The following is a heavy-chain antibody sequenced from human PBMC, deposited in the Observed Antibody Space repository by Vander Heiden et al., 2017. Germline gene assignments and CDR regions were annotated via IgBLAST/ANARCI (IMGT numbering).Heavy chain of an antibody. CDR3: ASGGWGATYYFDY. D-gene: IGHD1-26*01. J-gene: IGHJ4*02. V-gene: IGHV3-33*01. CDR2: IWYDGSNK. Sequence: QVQLVESGGAVVQPGRSLRLSCAASGFTFRSYGMHWVRPAPGKGLEWVAVIWYDGSNKYYADSVKGRFTISRDNSKNTLYLQMNSLRAEDTAVYYCASGGWGATYYFDYWGQGTLVTVSS. CDR1: GFTFRSYG.